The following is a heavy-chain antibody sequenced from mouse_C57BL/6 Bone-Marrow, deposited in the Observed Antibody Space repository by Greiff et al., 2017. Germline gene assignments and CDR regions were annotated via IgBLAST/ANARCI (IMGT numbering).Heavy chain of an antibody. CDR1: GFTFSSYG. V-gene: IGHV5-6*02. Sequence: EVMLVESGGDLVKPGGSLKLSCAASGFTFSSYGMSWVRQTPDKRLEWVATISSGGSYTYYPDSVKGRFTISRDNAKNTLYRQMSSLKSEDTAMYYCALYYGNWRAMDDGGQGTSVTVSS. J-gene: IGHJ4*01. CDR2: ISSGGSYT. D-gene: IGHD2-1*01. CDR3: ALYYGNWRAMDD.